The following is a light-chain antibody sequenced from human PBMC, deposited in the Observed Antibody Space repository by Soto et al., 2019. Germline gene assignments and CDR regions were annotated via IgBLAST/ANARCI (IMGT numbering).Light chain of an antibody. CDR3: QQYGTLIT. V-gene: IGKV3-20*01. J-gene: IGKJ5*01. Sequence: EIVLTQSPGTLSLSPGERATLSCRASQGVASRNLAWYQQRSGQAPRLLIYGSFSRATGIPDRFSGSGSGTDFALTISRLEPEDSAVYYCQQYGTLITFGQGTRLEIK. CDR1: QGVASRN. CDR2: GSF.